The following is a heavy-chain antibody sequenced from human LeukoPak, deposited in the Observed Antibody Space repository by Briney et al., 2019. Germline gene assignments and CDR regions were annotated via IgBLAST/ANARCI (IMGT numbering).Heavy chain of an antibody. D-gene: IGHD2-2*01. CDR3: AKDLSSTITSALVLDV. CDR1: GFIFDDYA. J-gene: IGHJ6*02. CDR2: ISWNSGSI. Sequence: PGRSLRLSCAASGFIFDDYAMHWVRQPPGKGLEWVSGISWNSGSIGYADSVKGRFTISRDNVKNVLYLQMNSLRPEDTALYYCAKDLSSTITSALVLDVWGQGTTV. V-gene: IGHV3-9*01.